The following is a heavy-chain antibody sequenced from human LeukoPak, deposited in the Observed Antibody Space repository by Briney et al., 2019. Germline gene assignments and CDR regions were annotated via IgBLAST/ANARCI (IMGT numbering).Heavy chain of an antibody. CDR3: ARRKPYSSGWFY. CDR1: GDSISSGGYY. Sequence: SETLSLTCTVSGDSISSGGYYWSWIRQHPGKGLEWIGYIYYSGSTYYNPSLKSRVTISVDTSKNQFSLKLSSVTAADTAVYYCARRKPYSSGWFYWGQGTLVTVSS. V-gene: IGHV4-31*03. J-gene: IGHJ4*02. D-gene: IGHD6-19*01. CDR2: IYYSGST.